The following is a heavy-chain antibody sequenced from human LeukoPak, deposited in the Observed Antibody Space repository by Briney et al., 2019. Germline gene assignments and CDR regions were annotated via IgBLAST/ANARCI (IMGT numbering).Heavy chain of an antibody. V-gene: IGHV3-21*01. CDR3: ARGASVVAGNDNAFDI. J-gene: IGHJ3*02. CDR2: ISTSSSYI. CDR1: GFSFSSYS. Sequence: GGSLRLSCAASGFSFSSYSMNWVRQAPGKGLEWVSSISTSSSYIYYADSVKGRFTISRDNAKKSLYLQMNSLRADDTAVYYCARGASVVAGNDNAFDIWGQGTMVTVSS. D-gene: IGHD6-19*01.